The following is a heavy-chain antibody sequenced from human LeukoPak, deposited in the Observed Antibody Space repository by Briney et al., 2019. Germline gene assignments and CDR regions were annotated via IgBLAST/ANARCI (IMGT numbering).Heavy chain of an antibody. Sequence: ASVKVSCKASGYTFTGYYMHWARQAPGQGLEWMGWINPNSGGTNYAQKFQGRVTMTRDTSISTAYMELSSLRSEDTAVYYCATCSGGTHDAFDIWGQGTMVTVSS. D-gene: IGHD2-15*01. J-gene: IGHJ3*02. CDR2: INPNSGGT. CDR3: ATCSGGTHDAFDI. V-gene: IGHV1-2*02. CDR1: GYTFTGYY.